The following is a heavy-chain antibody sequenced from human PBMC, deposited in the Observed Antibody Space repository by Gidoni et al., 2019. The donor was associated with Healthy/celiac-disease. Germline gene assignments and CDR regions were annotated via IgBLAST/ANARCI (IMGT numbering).Heavy chain of an antibody. Sequence: GGVVQHGRSLRLSRAASGFTFSSYGMPWVRQAPGKGLQWVAVISSDGSNKYYADAVKGRFTISRDNSKNTLYLQMNSLRAEGTAVYYCAKDGTVAGPPFDYWGQGTLVTVSS. J-gene: IGHJ4*02. CDR2: ISSDGSNK. CDR3: AKDGTVAGPPFDY. CDR1: GFTFSSYG. D-gene: IGHD6-19*01. V-gene: IGHV3-30*18.